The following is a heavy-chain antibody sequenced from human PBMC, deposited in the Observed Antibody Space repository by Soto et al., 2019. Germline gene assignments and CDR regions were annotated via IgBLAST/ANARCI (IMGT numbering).Heavy chain of an antibody. V-gene: IGHV4-59*08. CDR3: ERQPRDAFDI. CDR2: IYYSGST. J-gene: IGHJ3*02. CDR1: GGSISSYY. Sequence: PSETLSLTCTVSGGSISSYYWSWIRQPPGKGLEWIGYIYYSGSTNYNPSPKSRVTISVDTSKNQFSLKLSSVTAADTAVYYCERQPRDAFDIWGQGTMVTVSS.